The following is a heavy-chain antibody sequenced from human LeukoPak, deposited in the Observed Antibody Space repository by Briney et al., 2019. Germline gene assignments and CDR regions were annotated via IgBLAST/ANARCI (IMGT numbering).Heavy chain of an antibody. V-gene: IGHV4-4*09. CDR1: GGSISSSH. D-gene: IGHD4-23*01. Sequence: SETLSLTCAVSGGSISSSHWSWIRQPPGKGLEWIGNIHTSGGTNYSPSLKSRVTISADTSRNQFSLKLSSVTAADTAVYYCARGTSTVVTPNYYYYYCMDVWGKGTTVTVSS. CDR3: ARGTSTVVTPNYYYYYCMDV. CDR2: IHTSGGT. J-gene: IGHJ6*03.